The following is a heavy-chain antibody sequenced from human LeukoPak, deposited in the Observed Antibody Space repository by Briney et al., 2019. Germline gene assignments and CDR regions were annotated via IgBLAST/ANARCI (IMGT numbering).Heavy chain of an antibody. CDR2: ISSNGDST. J-gene: IGHJ4*02. D-gene: IGHD4-17*01. CDR1: GFTFNTYT. V-gene: IGHV3-64*01. Sequence: GGPLRLSCAASGFTFNTYTMYWVRQAPGKGLEYISAISSNGDSTYYANSVRGRFTISRDNSKNTLYLQMGSLRGEDMAVYYCARATPVTSFDFWGQGTVVAVSS. CDR3: ARATPVTSFDF.